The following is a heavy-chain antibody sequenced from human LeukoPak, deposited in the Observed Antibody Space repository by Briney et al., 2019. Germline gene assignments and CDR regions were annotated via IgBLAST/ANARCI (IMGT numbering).Heavy chain of an antibody. CDR3: ARVLSGTPFDYYLYMDV. CDR2: MTYSDTTV. CDR1: GLPFSSFQ. Sequence: PGGSLRLSCVASGLPFSSFQVNWVRQVPGKGLEWLAHMTYSDTTVEYADSIQGRFTISRDAATKTVYLQMNSLRAEDTATYYCARVLSGTPFDYYLYMDVWGKGTTVIVSS. V-gene: IGHV3-48*03. D-gene: IGHD1-26*01. J-gene: IGHJ6*03.